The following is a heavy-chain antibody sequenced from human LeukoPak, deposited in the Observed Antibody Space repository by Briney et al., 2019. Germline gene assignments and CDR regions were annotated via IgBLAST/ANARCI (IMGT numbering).Heavy chain of an antibody. CDR1: GGSISSSNYY. CDR3: ARPYYYYMDV. CDR2: IYHSGST. Sequence: SETLSLTCTVSGGSISSSNYYWAWIRHPPGNGLEWIGEIYHSGSTNYNPSLKSRVTISVDKSNNQFSLNLSSVTAADTAVYYCARPYYYYMDVWGKGTTVTVSS. J-gene: IGHJ6*03. V-gene: IGHV4-39*07. D-gene: IGHD3-16*01.